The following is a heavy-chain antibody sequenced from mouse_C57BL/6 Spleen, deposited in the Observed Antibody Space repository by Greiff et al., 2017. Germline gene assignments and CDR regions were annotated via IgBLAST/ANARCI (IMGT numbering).Heavy chain of an antibody. Sequence: DVKLVESGGGLVKPGGSLKLSCAASGFTFSSYAMSWVRQTPEKRLEWVATISDGGSYTYYPDNVKGRFTISRDNAKNNLYLQMSHLKSEDTALCFCASEDGYYSSYYYAMDYWGQGTSVTVSS. CDR2: ISDGGSYT. CDR1: GFTFSSYA. J-gene: IGHJ4*01. CDR3: ASEDGYYSSYYYAMDY. V-gene: IGHV5-4*03. D-gene: IGHD2-3*01.